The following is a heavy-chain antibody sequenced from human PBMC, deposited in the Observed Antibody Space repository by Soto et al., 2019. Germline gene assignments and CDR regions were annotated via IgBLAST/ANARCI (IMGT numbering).Heavy chain of an antibody. CDR1: GYNFSKSW. CDR3: ARHFFDSRVHYWAGAFGV. Sequence: PGESLKISCKASGYNFSKSWIGWVRQMPGKGLEWMGIIYLGDSDTRYSPSFQGQVIISADKSVSTAYLQWSSLKAADTAMYYCARHFFDSRVHYWAGAFGVWRQGTLVPVSS. D-gene: IGHD3-22*01. J-gene: IGHJ3*01. CDR2: IYLGDSDT. V-gene: IGHV5-51*01.